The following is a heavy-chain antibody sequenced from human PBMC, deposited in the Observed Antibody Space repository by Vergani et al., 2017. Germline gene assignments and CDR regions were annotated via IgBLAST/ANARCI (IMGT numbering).Heavy chain of an antibody. J-gene: IGHJ5*02. CDR1: FDSIRNLY. CDR2: IHYSENT. V-gene: IGHV4-59*11. D-gene: IGHD1-26*01. CDR3: ASATHSGQRADR. Sequence: QVQLQESGPGLVKSSETLSLTCSVSFDSIRNLYCNWFGQPPGKGLEWIGSIHYSENTNYNPSLMTRVTISVDTSKNQFSLTLTSVTAADTAVYYCASATHSGQRADRWGQGILVTVTS.